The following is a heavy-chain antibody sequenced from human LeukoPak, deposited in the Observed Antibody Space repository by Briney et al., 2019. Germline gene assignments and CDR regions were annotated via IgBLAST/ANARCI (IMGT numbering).Heavy chain of an antibody. CDR2: IYYSGTA. CDR1: GGSITSGGYY. Sequence: SETLSLTCTVSGGSITSGGYYWSWIRQHPGKGLEWIGYIYYSGTAYYNPSLKSRLTMSVDTSKNQFSLKLSSVTAADTAVYYWTSFRGYRGYAPINWGQGTLVTVSS. V-gene: IGHV4-31*03. D-gene: IGHD5-12*01. J-gene: IGHJ4*02. CDR3: TSFRGYRGYAPIN.